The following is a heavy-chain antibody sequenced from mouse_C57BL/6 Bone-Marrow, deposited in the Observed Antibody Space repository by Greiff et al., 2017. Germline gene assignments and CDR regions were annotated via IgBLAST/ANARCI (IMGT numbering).Heavy chain of an antibody. D-gene: IGHD2-10*01. CDR2: IYPRSGNT. Sequence: QVQLQQSGAELARPGASVKLSCTASGYTFTSSGISWVKQRTGQGLEWIGEIYPRSGNTYYNAKFKGKATLTADKSSSTAYMELRSLTSADSAVYSCASGAYYQGDYAMDYWGQGTAATVSS. CDR1: GYTFTSSG. V-gene: IGHV1-81*01. CDR3: ASGAYYQGDYAMDY. J-gene: IGHJ4*01.